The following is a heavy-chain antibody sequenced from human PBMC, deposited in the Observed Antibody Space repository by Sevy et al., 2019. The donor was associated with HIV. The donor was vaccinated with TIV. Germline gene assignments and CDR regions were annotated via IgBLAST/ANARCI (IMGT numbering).Heavy chain of an antibody. CDR2: ISTSSGFT. V-gene: IGHV3-11*06. J-gene: IGHJ4*02. CDR1: GFSFSDYY. CDR3: ARVRYNYGQKYFDY. Sequence: GGSLRLSCTASGFSFSDYYMSWIRQAPGKGLEWISYISTSSGFTDYEDSVKGQFTISRDKAMNSLYLQMNSLRAEDTAVYFCARVRYNYGQKYFDYWGQGTLVTVSS. D-gene: IGHD5-18*01.